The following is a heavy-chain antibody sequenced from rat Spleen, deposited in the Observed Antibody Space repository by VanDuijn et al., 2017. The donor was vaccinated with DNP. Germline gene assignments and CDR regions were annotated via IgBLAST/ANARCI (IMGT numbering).Heavy chain of an antibody. D-gene: IGHD4-3*01. Sequence: EVQLVESGGGLVQPGRSLKLSCAASGFSFSYYYMAWVRQAPTKGLEWVAYIGSDVYAPYYGDSVKGRFTISRDNAKSTLYLQMNSPRSEDMATYYCIRWNSGHFDYWGQGVMVTVSS. J-gene: IGHJ2*01. CDR1: GFSFSYYY. V-gene: IGHV5-22*01. CDR2: IGSDVYAP. CDR3: IRWNSGHFDY.